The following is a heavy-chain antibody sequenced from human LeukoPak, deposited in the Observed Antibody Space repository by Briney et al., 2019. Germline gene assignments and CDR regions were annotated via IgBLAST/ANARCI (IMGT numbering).Heavy chain of an antibody. D-gene: IGHD6-6*01. CDR2: ISYDGSNK. V-gene: IGHV3-30*03. CDR1: GFTFTSYG. Sequence: GGSLRLSCAASGFTFTSYGMHWVRQAPGKGLEWVAVISYDGSNKYYADSVKGRFTISRDNSKNTLYLQMNNLRAEDTAVYYCAREVEYSSSSLGIMAFDIWGQGTMVTVSS. CDR3: AREVEYSSSSLGIMAFDI. J-gene: IGHJ3*02.